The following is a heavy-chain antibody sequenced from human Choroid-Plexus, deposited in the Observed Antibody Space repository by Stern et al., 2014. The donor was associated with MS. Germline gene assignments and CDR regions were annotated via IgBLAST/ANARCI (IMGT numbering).Heavy chain of an antibody. CDR3: VRERCINTRCYGGRFGYYYYGMDV. J-gene: IGHJ6*02. Sequence: QVQLQQWGAGLLKPSETLSLTCAVYGGSFSGYYWSWIRQSPGQGLARIGEIDRGGDPNYARALKMQITISVNRSKNHLPVNLSAVTAADTAIYYCVRERCINTRCYGGRFGYYYYGMDVWGQGTTVTVSS. V-gene: IGHV4-34*01. D-gene: IGHD2-2*01. CDR1: GGSFSGYY. CDR2: IDRGGDP.